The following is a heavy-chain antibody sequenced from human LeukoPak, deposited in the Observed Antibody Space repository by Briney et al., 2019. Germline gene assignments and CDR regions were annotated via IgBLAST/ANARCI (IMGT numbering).Heavy chain of an antibody. V-gene: IGHV4-30-2*01. J-gene: IGHJ4*02. CDR1: GGSISSGGYF. CDR3: ARARDSSGYFDY. CDR2: IYHSGST. Sequence: SETLSLTCTVSGGSISSGGYFWSWIRQPPGKGLEWIGYIYHSGSTYYNPSLKSRVTISVDRSKNQFSLKLSSVTAADTAVYYCARARDSSGYFDYWGQGTLVTVSS. D-gene: IGHD3-22*01.